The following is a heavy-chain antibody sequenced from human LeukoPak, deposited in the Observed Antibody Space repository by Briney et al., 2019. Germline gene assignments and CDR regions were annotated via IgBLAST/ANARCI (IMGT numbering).Heavy chain of an antibody. V-gene: IGHV1-18*01. CDR3: ARGGQAVAGWVYLAY. CDR1: GYTFTSYG. J-gene: IGHJ4*02. Sequence: GASVKVSCKASGYTFTSYGISWVRQAPGQGLEWMGWISAYNGNTNYAQKLQGRVTMTTDTSTSTAYMELSRLRSDDTAVYYCARGGQAVAGWVYLAYWGQGTLVTVSS. CDR2: ISAYNGNT. D-gene: IGHD6-19*01.